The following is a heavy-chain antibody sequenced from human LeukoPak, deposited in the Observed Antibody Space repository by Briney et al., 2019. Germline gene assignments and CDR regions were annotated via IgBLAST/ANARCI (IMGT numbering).Heavy chain of an antibody. CDR1: GYTFTGYY. V-gene: IGHV1-2*06. CDR3: YYYDSSGYYDLTDY. Sequence: ASVKVSCKASGYTFTGYYMHWVRQAPGQGLEWMGRINPNSGGTNYAQKFQGRVTMTRDTSISTAYMELSSLRSEDTAVYYCYYYDSSGYYDLTDYWGQGTLVTVSS. D-gene: IGHD3-22*01. CDR2: INPNSGGT. J-gene: IGHJ4*02.